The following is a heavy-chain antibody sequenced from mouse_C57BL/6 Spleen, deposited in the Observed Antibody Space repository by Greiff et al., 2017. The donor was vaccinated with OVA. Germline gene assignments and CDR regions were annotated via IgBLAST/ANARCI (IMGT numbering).Heavy chain of an antibody. CDR2: IDPETGGT. CDR3: TTVVATPFDY. D-gene: IGHD1-1*01. CDR1: GYTFTDYE. Sequence: QVQLQQSGAELVRPGASVTLSCKASGYTFTDYEMHWVKQTPVHGLEWIGAIDPETGGTAYNQKFKGKAILTADKSSSTAYMELRSLTSEDSAVYYCTTVVATPFDYWGQGTTLTVSS. V-gene: IGHV1-15*01. J-gene: IGHJ2*01.